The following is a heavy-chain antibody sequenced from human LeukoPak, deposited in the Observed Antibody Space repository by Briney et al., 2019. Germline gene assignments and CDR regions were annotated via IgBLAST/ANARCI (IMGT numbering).Heavy chain of an antibody. V-gene: IGHV3-74*01. CDR3: ARDPAYCGGDCYSVYQDAFDI. J-gene: IGHJ3*02. CDR1: GFTFGSYW. CDR2: VNNDGTGT. Sequence: TGGSLRLSCAASGFTFGSYWMYWVRQAPEKGLVCISRVNNDGTGTIYADSVRGRFTISRDNAKNSLYLQINSLRAEDTAVYYCARDPAYCGGDCYSVYQDAFDIWGQGTRVTVSS. D-gene: IGHD2-21*02.